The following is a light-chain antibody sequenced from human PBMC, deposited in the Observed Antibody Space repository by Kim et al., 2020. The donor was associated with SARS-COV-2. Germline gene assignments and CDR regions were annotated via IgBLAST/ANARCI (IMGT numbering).Light chain of an antibody. CDR1: GLRASV. Sequence: ALGQAGRITCQGGGLRASVATWHQQRPGHAPLLVFYGETTRPSGIPDRLSGSRSGNTADLTITGAQAEDEADYFCHARDSIGNLRGFGGGTQLTVL. CDR3: HARDSIGNLRG. CDR2: GET. J-gene: IGLJ2*01. V-gene: IGLV3-19*01.